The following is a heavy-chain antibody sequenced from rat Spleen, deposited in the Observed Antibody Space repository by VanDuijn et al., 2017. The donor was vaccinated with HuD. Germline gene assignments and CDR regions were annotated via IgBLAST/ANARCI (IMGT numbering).Heavy chain of an antibody. J-gene: IGHJ2*01. D-gene: IGHD1-6*01. CDR1: GFSLIRYN. Sequence: QVQLKESGPGLVQPSQTLSLTCTVSGFSLIRYNVHWVRQPPGKGLEWMGRMRYNGDTSCNSALKSRLSISRDTSKNQVFLKMNSLQTDDTGTYYCTRGDTTGLDYWGQGVMVTVSS. CDR2: MRYNGDT. V-gene: IGHV2-63*01. CDR3: TRGDTTGLDY.